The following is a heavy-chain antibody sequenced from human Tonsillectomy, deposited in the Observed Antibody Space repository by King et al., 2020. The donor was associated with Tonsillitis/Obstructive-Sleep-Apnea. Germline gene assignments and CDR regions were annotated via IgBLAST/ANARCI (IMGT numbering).Heavy chain of an antibody. V-gene: IGHV1-2*04. J-gene: IGHJ4*02. CDR1: GYTFTGYY. CDR3: AREEYYYDSSGLDY. Sequence: QLVQSGAEVKKPGASVKVSCKASGYTFTGYYIHWVRQAPGQGLEWMGWNNPNSGGTNYAQKFQGWITMTRDTSISTAYMELSRLRSDDTAVYYCAREEYYYDSSGLDYWGQGTLVTVSS. D-gene: IGHD3-22*01. CDR2: NNPNSGGT.